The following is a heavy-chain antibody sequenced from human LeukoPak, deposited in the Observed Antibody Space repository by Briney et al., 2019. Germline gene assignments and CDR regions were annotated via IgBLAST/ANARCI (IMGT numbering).Heavy chain of an antibody. V-gene: IGHV4-34*01. J-gene: IGHJ4*02. CDR2: INHSGST. CDR1: GESFSGYY. D-gene: IGHD3-16*02. Sequence: SETLSLTCAVYGESFSGYYWSWIRQPPGKGLEWIGEINHSGSTNYNPSLKSRVTISVDTSKNQFSLKLSSVTAADTAVYYCASQSQYVCGSYRYPTPFDYWGQGTLVTVSS. CDR3: ASQSQYVCGSYRYPTPFDY.